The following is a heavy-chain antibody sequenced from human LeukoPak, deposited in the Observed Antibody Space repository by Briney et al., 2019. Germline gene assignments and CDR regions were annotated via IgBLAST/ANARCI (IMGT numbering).Heavy chain of an antibody. CDR1: GFTVSSKY. Sequence: GGSLRLSCAASGFTVSSKYMSWVRQAPGKGLEWVSVIYSGGSTYYADSVRGRFTISRDNSKNTLYLQMNSLISEDTAVYYCARAPPEWLSMCYSDYGGQGTLVTVSS. CDR2: IYSGGST. CDR3: ARAPPEWLSMCYSDY. D-gene: IGHD3-3*01. V-gene: IGHV3-66*01. J-gene: IGHJ4*02.